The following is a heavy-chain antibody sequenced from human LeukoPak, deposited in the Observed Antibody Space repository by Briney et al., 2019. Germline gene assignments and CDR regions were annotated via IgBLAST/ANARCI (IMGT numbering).Heavy chain of an antibody. CDR2: IIPIFGTA. CDR1: GGTFSSYA. Sequence: ASVKVSCKASGGTFSSYAISWVRRAPGEGLEWMGGIIPIFGTANCAQKFQGRVTITADESTSTAYMELSSLRSEDTAVYYCARVKLERLRGSDAFDIWGQGTMVTVSS. J-gene: IGHJ3*02. D-gene: IGHD1-1*01. CDR3: ARVKLERLRGSDAFDI. V-gene: IGHV1-69*13.